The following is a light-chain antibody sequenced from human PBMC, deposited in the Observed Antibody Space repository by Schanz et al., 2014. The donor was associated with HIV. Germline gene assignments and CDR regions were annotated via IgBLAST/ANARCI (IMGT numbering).Light chain of an antibody. CDR2: GTS. CDR1: QDISNY. CDR3: QKYNAAPWT. Sequence: DIQMTQSPSSLSASVGDRVTITCRANQDISNYLAWYQQKPGKVPKLLIYGTSTLQSGVPSRFSGSGSGTDFTLTISSLQPEDVATYYCQKYNAAPWTFGQGTKVEIK. V-gene: IGKV1-27*01. J-gene: IGKJ1*01.